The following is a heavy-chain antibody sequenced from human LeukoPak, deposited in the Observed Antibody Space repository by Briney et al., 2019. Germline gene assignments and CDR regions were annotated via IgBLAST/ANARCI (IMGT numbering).Heavy chain of an antibody. J-gene: IGHJ4*02. D-gene: IGHD4-17*01. CDR2: IKSKTDGATT. CDR1: GFTFTNAW. Sequence: GGSLRLSCAASGFTFTNAWMSWVRQAPGKGLEWVGRIKSKTDGATTDYAAPVKGRFTISRDNSKNTLYLQMNSLRAEDTAVYYCARGGGDYGFDYWGQGTLVTVSS. CDR3: ARGGGDYGFDY. V-gene: IGHV3-15*01.